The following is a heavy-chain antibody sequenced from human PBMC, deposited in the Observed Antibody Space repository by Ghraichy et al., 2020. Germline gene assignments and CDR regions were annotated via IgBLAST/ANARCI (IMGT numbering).Heavy chain of an antibody. CDR1: GGTFSSYA. D-gene: IGHD3-22*01. CDR2: IIPIFGTA. Sequence: SVKVSCKASGGTFSSYAISWVRQAPGQGLEWMGGIIPIFGTANYAQKFQGRVTITADESTSTAYMELSSLRSEDTAVYYCARIGHTMIVDGGVMDYWGQGTLVTVSS. J-gene: IGHJ4*02. V-gene: IGHV1-69*13. CDR3: ARIGHTMIVDGGVMDY.